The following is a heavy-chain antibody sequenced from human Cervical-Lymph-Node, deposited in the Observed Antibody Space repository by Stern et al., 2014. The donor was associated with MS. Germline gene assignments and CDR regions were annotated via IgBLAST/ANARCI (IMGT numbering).Heavy chain of an antibody. Sequence: EVQLVESGGGLVKPGGSLRLSCAASGFTFSNYSMNWVRQAPGKGLEWVSSISSRSSFKYYADSMKGRFTISRDNAKNSLYLQMNSLRAEDTAVYYCVRDPGDYGDYIGPFDIWGQGTMVTVSS. CDR3: VRDPGDYGDYIGPFDI. D-gene: IGHD4-17*01. CDR2: ISSRSSFK. CDR1: GFTFSNYS. J-gene: IGHJ3*02. V-gene: IGHV3-21*01.